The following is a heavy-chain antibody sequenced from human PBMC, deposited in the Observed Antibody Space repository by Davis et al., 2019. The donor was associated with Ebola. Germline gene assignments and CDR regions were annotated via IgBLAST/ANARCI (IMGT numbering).Heavy chain of an antibody. V-gene: IGHV4-39*07. J-gene: IGHJ4*02. CDR3: ARGRVIAAAGIDY. D-gene: IGHD6-13*01. Sequence: PSETLSLTCTVSGGSISSGDYYWSWIRQPPGKGLEWIGSIYYSGSTFYNPSLKSRVTISVDTSKNQFSLKLSSVTAADTAVYYCARGRVIAAAGIDYWGQGTLVTVSS. CDR2: IYYSGST. CDR1: GGSISSGDYY.